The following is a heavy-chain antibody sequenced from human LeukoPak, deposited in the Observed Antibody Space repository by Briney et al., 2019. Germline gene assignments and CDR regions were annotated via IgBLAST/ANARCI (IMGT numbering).Heavy chain of an antibody. D-gene: IGHD1-1*01. V-gene: IGHV4-59*01. J-gene: IGHJ5*02. Sequence: SETLSLTCIVSGGSISSYYWTWIRQPPGKGLEWIGYIHYSGTTNYNPSLKSRVTISIDTSKNQFSLQVTSVTAADTALYYCARAGDWNDLSAWGQGTLVTVSS. CDR1: GGSISSYY. CDR2: IHYSGTT. CDR3: ARAGDWNDLSA.